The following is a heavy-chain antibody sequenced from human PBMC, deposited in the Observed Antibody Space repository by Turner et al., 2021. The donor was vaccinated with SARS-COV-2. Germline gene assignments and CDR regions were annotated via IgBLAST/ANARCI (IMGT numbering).Heavy chain of an antibody. J-gene: IGHJ4*02. CDR1: GYTFTGYY. V-gene: IGHV1-2*02. Sequence: VHLVQSGAELKTPCASVKLSCKSSGYTFTGYYMHWVRQAPGQGLEWRGWINPNSGGTNYAQKFQGRVTMTWDTSISTAYMELSSLRSEDTAVYYCATGYAYCGGDCSIHYWGQGTLVTVSS. CDR3: ATGYAYCGGDCSIHY. D-gene: IGHD2-21*02. CDR2: INPNSGGT.